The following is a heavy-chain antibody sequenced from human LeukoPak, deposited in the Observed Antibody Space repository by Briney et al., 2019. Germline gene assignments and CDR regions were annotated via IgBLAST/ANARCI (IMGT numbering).Heavy chain of an antibody. CDR1: GFTFRSYA. J-gene: IGHJ3*02. Sequence: GGSLRLSCAASGFTFRSYAMTWVRQAPGKGLDWVSNINTGGDRTYYADSVKGRFTISRDNSKNTLYLQMNSLRAEDMAVYYCAKHTDYGGKGGAFDIWGQGTMVTVSS. V-gene: IGHV3-23*01. CDR3: AKHTDYGGKGGAFDI. CDR2: INTGGDRT. D-gene: IGHD4-23*01.